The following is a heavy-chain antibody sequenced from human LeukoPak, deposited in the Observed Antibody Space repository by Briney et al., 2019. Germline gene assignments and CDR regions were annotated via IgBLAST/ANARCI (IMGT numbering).Heavy chain of an antibody. D-gene: IGHD2-2*01. V-gene: IGHV1-8*01. CDR3: ARARRVPAAPNGLVYYYYYMDV. J-gene: IGHJ6*03. CDR1: GYTFTSYD. Sequence: ASVKVSCKASGYTFTSYDINWVRQATGQGLEWMGWMNPNSGNTGYAQKFQGRVTMTRNTSISTAYMELSSLRSEDTAVYYCARARRVPAAPNGLVYYYYYMDVWGKGTTVTVSS. CDR2: MNPNSGNT.